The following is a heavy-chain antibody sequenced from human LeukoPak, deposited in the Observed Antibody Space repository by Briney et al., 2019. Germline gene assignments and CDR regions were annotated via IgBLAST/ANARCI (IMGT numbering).Heavy chain of an antibody. CDR2: INHSGST. V-gene: IGHV4-34*01. Sequence: SETLSLTCAVYGGSFSGYYWSWIRQPPGKGLGWIGEINHSGSTNYNPSLKSRVTISVDTSKNQFSLKLSSVTAADTAVYYCARGHLLRQLLWSYWGQGTLVTVSS. CDR3: ARGHLLRQLLWSY. J-gene: IGHJ4*02. D-gene: IGHD2-2*01. CDR1: GGSFSGYY.